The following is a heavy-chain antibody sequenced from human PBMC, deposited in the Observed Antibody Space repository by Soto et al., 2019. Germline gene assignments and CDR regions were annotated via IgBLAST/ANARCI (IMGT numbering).Heavy chain of an antibody. D-gene: IGHD2-2*01. V-gene: IGHV1-69*12. CDR3: AREGLVLVPTTVNSDYYYYAMDV. J-gene: IGHJ6*02. CDR1: GDTFSTYT. Sequence: QVQLVQSGAEVKKPGSSVKVSCKASGDTFSTYTITWMRQAPGQGLEWMGGIIPRSDTSNYAQKFQGRVXITADESTNTAXXXLXSLRSEDTAVYYCAREGLVLVPTTVNSDYYYYAMDVWGQGTTVTVSS. CDR2: IIPRSDTS.